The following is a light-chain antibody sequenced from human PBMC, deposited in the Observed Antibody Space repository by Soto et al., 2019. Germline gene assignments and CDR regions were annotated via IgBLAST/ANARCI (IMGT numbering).Light chain of an antibody. CDR2: GAS. Sequence: EVVLTQSPGTLSLSPGQRATLSCRASQPVSPSFLAWYQQKGGQAPRLLVYGASTRSTGVPDRFSGSGSGTDFTLTIRELEREDFAVYYCQHYDWSLTWTFGPGTKVEVK. CDR3: QHYDWSLTWT. J-gene: IGKJ1*01. CDR1: QPVSPSF. V-gene: IGKV3-20*01.